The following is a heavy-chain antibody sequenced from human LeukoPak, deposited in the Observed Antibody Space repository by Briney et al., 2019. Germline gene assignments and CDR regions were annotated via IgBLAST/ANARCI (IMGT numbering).Heavy chain of an antibody. CDR1: GFRFNTYW. Sequence: GGSLRLSCAASGFRFNTYWMSWVRQAPGKGLEWVANINQDGTEKYYVDSVKGRFTISRDYAKNSLYLQMNSLRAEDTAVYYCAKYANSAVAGPRYFDYWGQGTLVTVSS. D-gene: IGHD6-19*01. CDR3: AKYANSAVAGPRYFDY. J-gene: IGHJ4*02. CDR2: INQDGTEK. V-gene: IGHV3-7*01.